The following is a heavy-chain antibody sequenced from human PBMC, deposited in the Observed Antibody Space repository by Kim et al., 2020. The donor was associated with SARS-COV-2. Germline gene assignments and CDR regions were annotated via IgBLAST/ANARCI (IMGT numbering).Heavy chain of an antibody. CDR3: ARGSYDILTGYTYFDY. J-gene: IGHJ4*01. CDR1: GGSISSSSYY. V-gene: IGHV4-39*01. Sequence: SETLSLTCTVSGGSISSSSYYWGWIRQPPGKGLEWIGSIYFSGSTYYNPSLKSRVTISVDTSKNQFSLKLSSVTAADTAVYYCARGSYDILTGYTYFDY. D-gene: IGHD3-9*01. CDR2: IYFSGST.